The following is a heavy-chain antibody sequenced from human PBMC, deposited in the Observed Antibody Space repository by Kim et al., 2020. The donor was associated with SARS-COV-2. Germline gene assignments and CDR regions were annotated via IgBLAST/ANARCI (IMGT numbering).Heavy chain of an antibody. D-gene: IGHD3-10*01. J-gene: IGHJ4*02. CDR1: GGSLSSCSYY. CDR2: IYPSGST. CDR3: AREVAKVRGVIITLYGYYFDS. Sequence: SETLSLTCTVSGGSLSSCSYYWIWIRQPAGKGLEWIGRIYPSGSTNYNPSLKSLVTMSVDTSKNQFSLKLSSVTAADTAVYYCAREVAKVRGVIITLYGYYFDSWGPGTLVTVSS. V-gene: IGHV4-61*02.